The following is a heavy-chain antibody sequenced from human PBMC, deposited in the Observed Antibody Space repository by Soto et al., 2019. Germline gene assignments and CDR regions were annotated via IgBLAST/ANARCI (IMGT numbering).Heavy chain of an antibody. D-gene: IGHD3-3*01. Sequence: QVQLVQSGAEVKKPGASVKVSCKASGYTFTSYGISWVRQAPGQGLEWMGWISAYNGNTNYAQKLKGRVTMTTDTSTSTAYMELRSLRSDDTAVYYCAREPSTYYDFWSGYYTGRGFDYWGQGTLVTVSS. J-gene: IGHJ4*02. CDR3: AREPSTYYDFWSGYYTGRGFDY. V-gene: IGHV1-18*01. CDR2: ISAYNGNT. CDR1: GYTFTSYG.